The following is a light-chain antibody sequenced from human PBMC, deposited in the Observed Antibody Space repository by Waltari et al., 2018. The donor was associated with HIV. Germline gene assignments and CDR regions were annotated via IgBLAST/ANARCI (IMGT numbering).Light chain of an antibody. Sequence: QSALTQPPSASGSPGQSVTIPRTGTSSDVGGYNSASWSQQHPGKAPKRMIYEVSKWPSGVPDRFSGSKSGNTASLTVSGLQADDEADYYCSSYAGSHVVFGGGTKLTVL. CDR3: SSYAGSHVV. CDR2: EVS. V-gene: IGLV2-8*01. CDR1: SSDVGGYNS. J-gene: IGLJ2*01.